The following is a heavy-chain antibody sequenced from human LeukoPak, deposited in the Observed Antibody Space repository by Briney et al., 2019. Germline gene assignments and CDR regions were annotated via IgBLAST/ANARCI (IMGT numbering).Heavy chain of an antibody. V-gene: IGHV4-59*02. Sequence: SETLSLTCSVAGGSVSSYYWGWIRQPPGKGREWGGYIYYSGSTNYNPSLKSRVTIPVDTSKTQFSLKLSSVTGADTAVYYCARRYSGSRGDAFDIWGQGTMVTVSS. D-gene: IGHD1-26*01. CDR1: GGSVSSYY. CDR3: ARRYSGSRGDAFDI. CDR2: IYYSGST. J-gene: IGHJ3*02.